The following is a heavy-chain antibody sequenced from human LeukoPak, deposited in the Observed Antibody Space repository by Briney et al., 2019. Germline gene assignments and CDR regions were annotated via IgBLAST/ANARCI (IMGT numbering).Heavy chain of an antibody. Sequence: GSLRLSCAASGFTFSSYVMSWIRQPPGKGLEWIGEINHSGSTNNNPSLKSRVTISVDTSKNQFSLKLSSVTAADTAVYYCARGPPTQWYYYYGMDVWGQGTTVAVSS. CDR2: INHSGST. D-gene: IGHD2-8*01. V-gene: IGHV4-34*01. CDR1: GFTFSSYV. J-gene: IGHJ6*02. CDR3: ARGPPTQWYYYYGMDV.